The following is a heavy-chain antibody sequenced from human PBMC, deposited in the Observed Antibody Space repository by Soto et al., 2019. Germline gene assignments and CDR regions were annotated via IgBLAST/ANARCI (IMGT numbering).Heavy chain of an antibody. J-gene: IGHJ4*02. CDR2: ISAYNTNT. Sequence: QVQLVQSGAEVKKPGASVKVSCKTSGYTFTSSHISWVRQAPGQGLEWMGWISAYNTNTTYAQKFQGRVTMTTDTLTSPAYMELRSLRSDDTAVYYCARDTTPTDYWGQGTLVTVSS. V-gene: IGHV1-18*01. D-gene: IGHD1-1*01. CDR1: GYTFTSSH. CDR3: ARDTTPTDY.